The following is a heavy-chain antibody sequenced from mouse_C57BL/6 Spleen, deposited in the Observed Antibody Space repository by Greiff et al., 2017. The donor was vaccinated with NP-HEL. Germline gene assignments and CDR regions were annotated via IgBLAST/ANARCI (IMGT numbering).Heavy chain of an antibody. Sequence: EVQLQQSGPELVKPGASVKISCKASGYTFTDYYMNWVKQSHGKSLEWIGDINPNNGGTSYNEKFKGKATLTVDKSSSTAYMELRSLTSEDSAVYYCARHYGSSWGYFDVWGKGTTVTVSS. CDR2: INPNNGGT. CDR3: ARHYGSSWGYFDV. D-gene: IGHD1-1*01. J-gene: IGHJ1*03. V-gene: IGHV1-26*01. CDR1: GYTFTDYY.